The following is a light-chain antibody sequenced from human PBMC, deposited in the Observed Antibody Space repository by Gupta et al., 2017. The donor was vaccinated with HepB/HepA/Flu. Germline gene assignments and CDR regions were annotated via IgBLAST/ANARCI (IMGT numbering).Light chain of an antibody. V-gene: IGLV3-25*03. CDR2: KDS. CDR1: ALPKHY. J-gene: IGLJ2*01. Sequence: SYELTQPPSVSVSPGQTARITCSGDALPKHYTYWYQQKPGQAPVLVIYKDSERPSGIPERFSGSSSGTRGTLTISGVQAEDEADYYCQSIDFSGSYKVFGGGTKLTVL. CDR3: QSIDFSGSYKV.